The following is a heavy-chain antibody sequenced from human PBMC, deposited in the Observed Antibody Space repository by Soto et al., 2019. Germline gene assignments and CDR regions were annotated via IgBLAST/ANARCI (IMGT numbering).Heavy chain of an antibody. V-gene: IGHV1-2*04. D-gene: IGHD5-12*01. CDR2: INPNSGGT. CDR1: GYTFTGYY. Sequence: ASVKVSCKASGYTFTGYYMHWVRQAPGQGLEWMGWINPNSGGTNYAQKFQGWVTMTRDTSISTAYMELSRLRSDDTAVYYCARAVGMATIPFDYWGQGTLVTVSS. J-gene: IGHJ4*02. CDR3: ARAVGMATIPFDY.